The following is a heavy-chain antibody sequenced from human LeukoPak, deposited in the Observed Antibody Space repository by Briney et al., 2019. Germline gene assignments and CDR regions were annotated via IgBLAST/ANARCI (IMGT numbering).Heavy chain of an antibody. CDR3: ARWSSSGWRRLDY. CDR2: INHSGST. V-gene: IGHV4-34*01. Sequence: SETLSLTCAVYGGSFSGHYWSWIRQPPGKGLEWIGEINHSGSTNYNPSLKSRVTISVDTSKNQFSLKLSSVTAADTAVYYCARWSSSGWRRLDYWGQGTLVTVSS. D-gene: IGHD6-19*01. J-gene: IGHJ4*02. CDR1: GGSFSGHY.